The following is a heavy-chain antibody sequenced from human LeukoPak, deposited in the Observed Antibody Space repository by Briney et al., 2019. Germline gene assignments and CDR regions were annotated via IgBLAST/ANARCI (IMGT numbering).Heavy chain of an antibody. Sequence: GSSLRLSCAASGFPFSRYGMHWVRQAPGKGLEGVAYIRYDGSDKNCADSVERRFTISRHNSKHTLFPKMNSQSGEDTPVYYFARDLNYFDYWGQGTLVTVSS. CDR2: IRYDGSDK. J-gene: IGHJ4*02. CDR1: GFPFSRYG. V-gene: IGHV3-30*02. CDR3: ARDLNYFDY.